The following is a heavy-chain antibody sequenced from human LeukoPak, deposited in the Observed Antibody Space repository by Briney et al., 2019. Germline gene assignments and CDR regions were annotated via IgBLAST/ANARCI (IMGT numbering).Heavy chain of an antibody. V-gene: IGHV4-4*07. CDR3: ARDEAKGWYRIFDP. D-gene: IGHD1-1*01. CDR2: IYTSGTT. CDR1: GGSISVYY. Sequence: SETLSLTCTVSGGSISVYYWSWIRQPAGKGLEWIGRIYTSGTTHYNPSLKSRVTMSVDTSKNQFSLKLSSVTAADTAVYYCARDEAKGWYRIFDPWGQGTLVTVSS. J-gene: IGHJ5*02.